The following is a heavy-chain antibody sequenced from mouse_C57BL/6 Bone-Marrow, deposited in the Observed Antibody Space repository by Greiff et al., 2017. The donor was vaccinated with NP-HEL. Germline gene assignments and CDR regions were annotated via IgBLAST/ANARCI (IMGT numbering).Heavy chain of an antibody. CDR1: GYAFTNYL. CDR2: INPGSGGT. CDR3: ARDTTVL. J-gene: IGHJ4*01. Sequence: QVQLKQPGAELVKPGASVKLSCKASGYAFTNYLIEWVKQRPGQGLEWIGVINPGSGGTNYNEKFKGKATLTADKSSSTAYMQLSSLTSEDSAVYFCARDTTVLWGQGTSVTVSS. D-gene: IGHD1-1*01. V-gene: IGHV1-54*01.